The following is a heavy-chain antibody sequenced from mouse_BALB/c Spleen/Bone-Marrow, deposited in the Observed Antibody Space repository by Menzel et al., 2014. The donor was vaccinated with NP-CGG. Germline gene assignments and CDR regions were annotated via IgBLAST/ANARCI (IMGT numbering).Heavy chain of an antibody. Sequence: EVNVVESGGGLVQPGGSLKLSCAASGFTFSSYGMSWVRQTPDKRLELVASINSNGGSTYYPDSVKGRFTISRDNAKKTLSLQMSSLKSEDTAVYYCARGNYGNYVDYFDYWGQGTTRTVSS. J-gene: IGHJ2*01. D-gene: IGHD2-1*01. CDR3: ARGNYGNYVDYFDY. CDR2: INSNGGST. CDR1: GFTFSSYG. V-gene: IGHV5-6-3*01.